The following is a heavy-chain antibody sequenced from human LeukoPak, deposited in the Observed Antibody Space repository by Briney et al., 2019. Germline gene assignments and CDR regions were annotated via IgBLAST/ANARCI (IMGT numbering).Heavy chain of an antibody. CDR1: GFTFSSYG. J-gene: IGHJ5*02. Sequence: GGSLRLSCVASGFTFSSYGLHWVRPAPGKGLEWVAVISYDGSDKYYEDSVQGRFTISRDDSKNTLYLQMKSLRAEDTAVYFWARDKSNCLDPWGQGTLVTVSS. CDR3: ARDKSNCLDP. V-gene: IGHV3-30*03. CDR2: ISYDGSDK.